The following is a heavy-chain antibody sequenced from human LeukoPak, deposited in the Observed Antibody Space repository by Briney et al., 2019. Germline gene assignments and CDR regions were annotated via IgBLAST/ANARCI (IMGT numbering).Heavy chain of an antibody. J-gene: IGHJ4*02. Sequence: SETLSLTCAVYGGSFSGYYWSWIRHPPGKGLEWIGEINHSGSTNYNPSLKSRATISVDTSKNQFSLKLSSVTAADTAVYYCARSYSSDWYFDYWGQGTLVTVSS. D-gene: IGHD6-19*01. CDR1: GGSFSGYY. CDR3: ARSYSSDWYFDY. CDR2: INHSGST. V-gene: IGHV4-34*01.